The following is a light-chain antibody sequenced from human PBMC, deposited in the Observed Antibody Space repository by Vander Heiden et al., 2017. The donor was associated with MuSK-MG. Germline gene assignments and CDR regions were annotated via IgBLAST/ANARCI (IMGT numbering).Light chain of an antibody. CDR2: DAT. Sequence: DIQLTQSPSSLSASVGDRVTITCRARQGISNNLAWYQQKPGKVPNVLTYDATTLQSAVPSRFSGSGSETAFTLSISSLQACDVATYYCRKYDLAPRTFGRGTKVEIK. CDR3: RKYDLAPRT. CDR1: QGISNN. V-gene: IGKV1-27*01. J-gene: IGKJ4*02.